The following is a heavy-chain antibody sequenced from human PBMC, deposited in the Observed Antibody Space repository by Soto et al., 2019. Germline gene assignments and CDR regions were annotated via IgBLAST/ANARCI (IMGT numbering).Heavy chain of an antibody. V-gene: IGHV3-30*18. CDR1: GFTFSSYG. CDR3: AKDRGGGNDDAFDI. J-gene: IGHJ3*02. D-gene: IGHD2-15*01. Sequence: QVQLLESGGGVVQPGRSLGLSCAASGFTFSSYGMHWLRQAPGKGLESVAVISYDGSNKYYADSVKGRFTISRDNSKNTLYLQMNSLRAEDTAVYYCAKDRGGGNDDAFDIWGQGTMVTVSS. CDR2: ISYDGSNK.